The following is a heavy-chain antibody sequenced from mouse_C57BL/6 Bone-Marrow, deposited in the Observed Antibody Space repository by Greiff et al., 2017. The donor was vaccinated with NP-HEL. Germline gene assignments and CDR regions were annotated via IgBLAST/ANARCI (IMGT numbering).Heavy chain of an antibody. Sequence: EVKLQESGGGLVKPGGSLKLSCAASGFTFSSYAMSWVRQTPEKRLEWVATISDGGSYTYYPDNVKGRFTISRDNAKNNLYLQMSHLKSEDTAMYYCARERTIETFAYWGQGTLVTVSA. J-gene: IGHJ3*01. CDR2: ISDGGSYT. CDR1: GFTFSSYA. CDR3: ARERTIETFAY. V-gene: IGHV5-4*01. D-gene: IGHD2-5*01.